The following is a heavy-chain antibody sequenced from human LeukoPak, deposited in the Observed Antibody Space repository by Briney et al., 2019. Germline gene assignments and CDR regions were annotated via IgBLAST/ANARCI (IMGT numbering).Heavy chain of an antibody. Sequence: GGSLRLSCAASGFTFDDYGMSWVRQAPGKGLEWVANIKQDGSEKYYVDSVKGRFTISRDNAKNSLYLQMNSLRAEDTAVYYCAKDRVDLDYWGQGTLVTVSS. CDR1: GFTFDDYG. CDR2: IKQDGSEK. CDR3: AKDRVDLDY. D-gene: IGHD2-15*01. J-gene: IGHJ4*02. V-gene: IGHV3-7*01.